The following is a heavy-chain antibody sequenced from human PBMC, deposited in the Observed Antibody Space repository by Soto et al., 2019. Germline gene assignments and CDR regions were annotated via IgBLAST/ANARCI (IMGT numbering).Heavy chain of an antibody. CDR1: GFTFNTYA. CDR3: AKGFIVVVTAIRPDDNFDV. D-gene: IGHD2-21*02. J-gene: IGHJ3*01. Sequence: PGGSLRLSCAASGFTFNTYAMNRVRQVPGKGLEWVASISGGGGSTYYADSVKGRFTISRDTSKNTLYLQMNSLSAEDTAVYYCAKGFIVVVTAIRPDDNFDVWGQGTMVTVSS. V-gene: IGHV3-23*01. CDR2: ISGGGGST.